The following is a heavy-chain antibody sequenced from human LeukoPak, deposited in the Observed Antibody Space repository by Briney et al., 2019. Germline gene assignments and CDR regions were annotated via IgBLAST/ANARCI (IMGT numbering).Heavy chain of an antibody. CDR2: IYYSGST. J-gene: IGHJ4*02. CDR1: GGSISSDY. V-gene: IGHV4-59*01. CDR3: ARGDTAVPRY. Sequence: SETLSLTCTASGGSISSDYWSWIRQPPGKGLEWIGYIYYSGSTNYNPSLKSRVTMSVDTSKNQFSLRLSSVTAADTAVYYCARGDTAVPRYWGQGTLVTVSS. D-gene: IGHD5-18*01.